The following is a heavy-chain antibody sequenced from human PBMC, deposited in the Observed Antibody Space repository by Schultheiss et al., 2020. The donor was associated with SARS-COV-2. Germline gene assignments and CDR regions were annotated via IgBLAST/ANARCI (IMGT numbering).Heavy chain of an antibody. J-gene: IGHJ4*02. CDR1: GFTFSSYD. CDR3: AKDIRLYSSSWYYFDY. Sequence: GGSLRLSCAASGFTFSSYDMHWVRQAPGKGLEWVSGISWNSGSIGYADSVKGRFTISRDNAKNSLYLQMNSLRAEDTALYYCAKDIRLYSSSWYYFDYWGQGTLVTVSS. V-gene: IGHV3-9*01. CDR2: ISWNSGSI. D-gene: IGHD6-13*01.